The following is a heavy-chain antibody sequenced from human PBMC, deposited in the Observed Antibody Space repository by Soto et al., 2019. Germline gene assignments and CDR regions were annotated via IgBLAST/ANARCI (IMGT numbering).Heavy chain of an antibody. D-gene: IGHD5-18*01. J-gene: IGHJ4*02. CDR1: GLIFSNYK. Sequence: GGSLRLSCAASGLIFSNYKMHWVRQAPGKGLVWVSRISTDGSITDYADSVKGRFTISRDNSKNTLYLQMNSLRAEDTAVYYCAKDRDSFPPLSVIDYWGQGTLVTVSS. CDR3: AKDRDSFPPLSVIDY. V-gene: IGHV3-74*01. CDR2: ISTDGSIT.